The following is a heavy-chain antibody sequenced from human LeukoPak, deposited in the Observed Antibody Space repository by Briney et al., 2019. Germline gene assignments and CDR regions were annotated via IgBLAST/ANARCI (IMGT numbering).Heavy chain of an antibody. J-gene: IGHJ6*03. CDR2: IKQDGSEK. CDR1: GFTFSSYW. D-gene: IGHD3-10*01. V-gene: IGHV3-7*01. Sequence: PGGSLRLSCAASGFTFSSYWMSWVRQAPGKGLEWVANIKQDGSEKYYVDSVKGRFTISRDNAKNSLYLQINSLRAEDTAVYYCARGALYMVRGVLYMDVWGKGTTVTVSS. CDR3: ARGALYMVRGVLYMDV.